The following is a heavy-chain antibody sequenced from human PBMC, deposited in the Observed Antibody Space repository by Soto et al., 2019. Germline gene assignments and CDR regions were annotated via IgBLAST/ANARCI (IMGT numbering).Heavy chain of an antibody. Sequence: PGESLKISCKGSGYSFPSYWIGWVRQMPGKGLEWMGRIDPSDSYTNYSPSFQGHVTISADKSISTAYLQWSSLKASDTAMYYCARHRADYDILTGYYYYYYGMDVWGQGTTVTVSS. V-gene: IGHV5-10-1*01. CDR2: IDPSDSYT. CDR1: GYSFPSYW. CDR3: ARHRADYDILTGYYYYYYGMDV. J-gene: IGHJ6*02. D-gene: IGHD3-9*01.